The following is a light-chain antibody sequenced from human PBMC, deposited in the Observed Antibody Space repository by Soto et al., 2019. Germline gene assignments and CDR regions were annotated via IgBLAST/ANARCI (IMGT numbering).Light chain of an antibody. CDR2: LAS. CDR3: LQAAQSPLT. Sequence: DIVLTQSPLSLPVTPGEQASISCRSSQSLLQSNGNNHVDWYLQRPGQSPQLLLYLASSRASGVPDRFSGSGSGTEFSLEISRVEAEDVGVYYCLQAAQSPLTFGQGTRLEIK. J-gene: IGKJ5*01. CDR1: QSLLQSNGNNH. V-gene: IGKV2-28*01.